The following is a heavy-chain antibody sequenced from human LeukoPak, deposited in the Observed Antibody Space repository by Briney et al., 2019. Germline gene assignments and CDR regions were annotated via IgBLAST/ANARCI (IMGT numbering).Heavy chain of an antibody. J-gene: IGHJ3*02. D-gene: IGHD3-3*01. CDR3: ARRSLLRFLEWLPTIHDAFDI. CDR2: INHSGST. V-gene: IGHV4-34*01. CDR1: GGSFSGYY. Sequence: SETLSLTCAVYGGSFSGYYWSWIRQPPGKGLEWIGEINHSGSTNYNPPLKSRVTISVDTSKNQFSLKLSSVTAADTAVYYCARRSLLRFLEWLPTIHDAFDIWGQGTMVTVSS.